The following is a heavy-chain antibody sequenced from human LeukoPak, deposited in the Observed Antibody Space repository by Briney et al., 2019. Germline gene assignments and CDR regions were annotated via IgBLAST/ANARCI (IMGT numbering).Heavy chain of an antibody. D-gene: IGHD3-10*01. V-gene: IGHV3-7*03. CDR2: IKHDGSEK. CDR3: WGSLWFGELARFDP. Sequence: GGSLRLSCAASGFTFSSYWRSWVRQAPGKGLEWVANIKHDGSEKYYLDSVKGRFTISRVNAKNSLYPQMNSLRAEDTAVYYCWGSLWFGELARFDPWGQGTLVTVSS. CDR1: GFTFSSYW. J-gene: IGHJ5*02.